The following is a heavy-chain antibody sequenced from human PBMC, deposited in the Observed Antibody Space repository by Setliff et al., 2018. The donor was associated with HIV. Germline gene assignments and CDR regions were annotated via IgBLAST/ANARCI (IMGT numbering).Heavy chain of an antibody. V-gene: IGHV1-3*01. CDR2: INAGIGNT. CDR3: ARPVGGTGFDP. Sequence: ASVKVSCKASGYTLTSYAMHWVRQAPGQRLEWMGWINAGIGNTKYSQKFQGRVTMARDTSASTAYMELSSLRSEDTAVYYCARPVGGTGFDPWGQGTLVTVSS. J-gene: IGHJ5*02. D-gene: IGHD1-26*01. CDR1: GYTLTSYA.